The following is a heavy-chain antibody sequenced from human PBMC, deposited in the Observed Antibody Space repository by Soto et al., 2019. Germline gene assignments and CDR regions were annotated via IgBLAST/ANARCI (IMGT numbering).Heavy chain of an antibody. CDR1: GGSISSYY. CDR2: IYYSGST. CDR3: ARLRFLEWLLPGYYFDY. D-gene: IGHD3-3*01. Sequence: SETLSLTCTVSGGSISSYYWSWIRQPPGKGLEWIGYIYYSGSTNYNPSLKSRVTISVDTSKNQFSLKLSSVTAADTAVYYCARLRFLEWLLPGYYFDYWGQGTLVTVSS. V-gene: IGHV4-59*01. J-gene: IGHJ4*02.